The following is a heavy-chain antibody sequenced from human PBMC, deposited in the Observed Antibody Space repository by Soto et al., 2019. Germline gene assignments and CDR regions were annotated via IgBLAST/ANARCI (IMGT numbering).Heavy chain of an antibody. CDR2: INYSGTT. D-gene: IGHD2-15*01. J-gene: IGHJ5*02. CDR3: ARLVACSGGSXRFDP. V-gene: IGHV4-39*01. CDR1: GGSISSSSYY. Sequence: SETLSLTCTVSGGSISSSSYYWAWIRQPPGKGLEWIGSINYSGTTYYIASLKSRVTISIDTSKNQFSLRLNSVTAADTAVYYCARLVACSGGSXRFDPWGQGTLVT.